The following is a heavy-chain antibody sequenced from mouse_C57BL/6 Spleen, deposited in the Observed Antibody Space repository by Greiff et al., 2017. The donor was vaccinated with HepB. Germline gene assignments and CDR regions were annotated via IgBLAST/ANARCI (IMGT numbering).Heavy chain of an antibody. CDR1: GFTFSDYG. V-gene: IGHV5-17*01. CDR3: TRIYPSPY. J-gene: IGHJ3*01. D-gene: IGHD2-3*01. Sequence: EVKLMESGGGLVKPGGSLKLSCAASGFTFSDYGLHWVRQAPEKGLEWVAYISSGSSPIYYADTVKGRFTISRDNAKSTLFLQMTSLRSEDTVMYYCTRIYPSPYWGQGTLVTVSA. CDR2: ISSGSSPI.